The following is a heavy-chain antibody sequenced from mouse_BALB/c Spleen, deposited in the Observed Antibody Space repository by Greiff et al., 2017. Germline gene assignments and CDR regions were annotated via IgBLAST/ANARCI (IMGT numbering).Heavy chain of an antibody. Sequence: EVKLMESGPGLVKPSQSLSLTCTVTGYSITSDYAWNWIRQFPGNKLEWMGYISYSGSTSYNPSLKSRISITRDTSKNQFFLQLNSVTTEDTATYYCARYYGYDEENWGQGTLVTVSA. CDR3: ARYYGYDEEN. V-gene: IGHV3-2*02. J-gene: IGHJ3*01. D-gene: IGHD2-2*01. CDR1: GYSITSDYA. CDR2: ISYSGST.